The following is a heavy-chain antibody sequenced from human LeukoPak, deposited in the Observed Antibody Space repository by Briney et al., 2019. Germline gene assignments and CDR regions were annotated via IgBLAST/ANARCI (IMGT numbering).Heavy chain of an antibody. J-gene: IGHJ3*02. CDR1: GFTFSNYA. V-gene: IGHV3-23*01. Sequence: PSGGSLRLSCAASGFTFSNYAMSWVRQAPGKGLEWVSAITGSGGNTYYADSVKGRFTISRDNSKNTVFLQMNSLRAEDTAVYYCARGLELLWFGELSLVAFDIWGQGTMVTVSS. CDR3: ARGLELLWFGELSLVAFDI. CDR2: ITGSGGNT. D-gene: IGHD3-10*01.